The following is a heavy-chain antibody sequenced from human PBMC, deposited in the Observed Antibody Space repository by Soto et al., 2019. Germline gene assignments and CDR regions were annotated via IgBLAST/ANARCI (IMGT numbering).Heavy chain of an antibody. CDR1: GFTFSSYA. J-gene: IGHJ4*02. CDR3: AKFGMATTKRSPPYYIDY. D-gene: IGHD3-16*01. V-gene: IGHV3-23*01. CDR2: ISGSGGGT. Sequence: PGGSLRLSCAASGFTFSSYAMSWGRHAPGKGLEWVSSISGSGGGTYYADSVKGRFTFSRDNSKNTLYLQMNSLRAEDTAVYYCAKFGMATTKRSPPYYIDYWRQGALATVSS.